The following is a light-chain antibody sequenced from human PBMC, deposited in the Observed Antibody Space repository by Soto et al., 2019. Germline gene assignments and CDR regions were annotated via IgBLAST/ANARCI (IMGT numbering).Light chain of an antibody. V-gene: IGKV3-11*01. CDR1: QSVSSY. J-gene: IGKJ4*01. CDR2: DAS. CDR3: QQRSDWPSLT. Sequence: EIVLTQSPATLSLSPGERATLSCRASQSVSSYLAWYQQKPGQAPRLLIYDASNRATGIPARFSGSGSGTDFTLTISSLELEDFAVYYCQQRSDWPSLTFGGGTKVEIQ.